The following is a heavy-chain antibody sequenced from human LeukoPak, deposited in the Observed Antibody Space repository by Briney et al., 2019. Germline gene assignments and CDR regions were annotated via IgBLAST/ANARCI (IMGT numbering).Heavy chain of an antibody. CDR1: GFIFYTYA. CDR2: IIGSGGNT. J-gene: IGHJ4*02. Sequence: GGPLRLSCAASGFIFYTYAMTWVRQAPGKGLEWVSTIIGSGGNTFYADSVKGRFTISRDNSKNTLSLQLTSLRAEDTGIYFCARDGGHPLTSYYRAYWGQGTLVTVSS. CDR3: ARDGGHPLTSYYRAY. D-gene: IGHD4-11*01. V-gene: IGHV3-23*01.